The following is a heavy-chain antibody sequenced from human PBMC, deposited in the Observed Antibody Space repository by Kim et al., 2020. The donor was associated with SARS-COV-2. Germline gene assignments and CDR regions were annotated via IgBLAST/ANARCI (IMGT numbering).Heavy chain of an antibody. J-gene: IGHJ4*02. D-gene: IGHD3-22*01. V-gene: IGHV4-39*01. CDR3: ARLQHDSSGYVDS. Sequence: SETLSLTCTVSGGSISSSFNYWGWIRQPPGKGLEWIGSVYHSGSTYDSPSLKSRVTVSVDTSKNEFSLKVTSVTAADTAVYFCARLQHDSSGYVDSWGQGILVTVSS. CDR2: VYHSGST. CDR1: GGSISSSFNY.